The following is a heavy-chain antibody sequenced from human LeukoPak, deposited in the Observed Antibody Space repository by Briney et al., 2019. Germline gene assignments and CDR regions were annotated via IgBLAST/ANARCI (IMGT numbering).Heavy chain of an antibody. CDR1: GGFLTACC. D-gene: IGHD6-13*01. V-gene: IGHV4-59*08. CDR3: ARGRWPFDP. Sequence: SGSAMVKPSETLSLTCSVSGGFLTACCWSWIGRPAGKGREWIGSIYYSGSTNYNPFIKSRDTISVDTSKNQCSLKLTSMTAADTAVYYCARGRWPFDPWGQGTLLTVSS. CDR2: IYYSGST. J-gene: IGHJ5*02.